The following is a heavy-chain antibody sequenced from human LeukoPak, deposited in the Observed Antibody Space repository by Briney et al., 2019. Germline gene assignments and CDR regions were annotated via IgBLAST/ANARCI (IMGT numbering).Heavy chain of an antibody. CDR3: ARESLTYDILTGSFSYYGMDV. CDR1: GFTFSSYA. D-gene: IGHD3-9*01. Sequence: GGSLRLSCAASGFTFSSYAMHRVRQAPGKGLEWVAIISYDGSNKYYADSVKGRFTISRDNSKNTLYLQMNSLRAEDTAVYYCARESLTYDILTGSFSYYGMDVWGQGTTVTVSS. V-gene: IGHV3-30*04. CDR2: ISYDGSNK. J-gene: IGHJ6*02.